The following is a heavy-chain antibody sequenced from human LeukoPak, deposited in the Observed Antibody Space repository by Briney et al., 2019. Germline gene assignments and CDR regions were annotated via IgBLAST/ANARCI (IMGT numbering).Heavy chain of an antibody. V-gene: IGHV3-11*04. J-gene: IGHJ4*02. D-gene: IGHD3-3*01. CDR3: ARSYDFWSGRYFDY. CDR1: GFTFSDYY. CDR2: ISSSGSTI. Sequence: GGSLRLSCTASGFTFSDYYMSWIRQAPGKGLEWVSYISSSGSTIFYADSVKGRFTISRDNAKNSLYLQMNSLRAEDTAVYYCARSYDFWSGRYFDYWGQGTLVTVSS.